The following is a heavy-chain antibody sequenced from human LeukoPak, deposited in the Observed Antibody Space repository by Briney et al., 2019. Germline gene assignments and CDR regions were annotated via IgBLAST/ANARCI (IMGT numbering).Heavy chain of an antibody. CDR3: ARDIGAVASGGWFDP. J-gene: IGHJ5*02. V-gene: IGHV3-30-3*01. D-gene: IGHD6-19*01. CDR2: ISYDGSNK. CDR1: GFTFSSYA. Sequence: SGRSLRLSCAASGFTFSSYAMHWVRQAPGKGLEWVAVISYDGSNKYYADSVKGRFTISRDNSKNTLYLQMNSLRAEDTAVYYCARDIGAVASGGWFDPWGQGTLVTVPS.